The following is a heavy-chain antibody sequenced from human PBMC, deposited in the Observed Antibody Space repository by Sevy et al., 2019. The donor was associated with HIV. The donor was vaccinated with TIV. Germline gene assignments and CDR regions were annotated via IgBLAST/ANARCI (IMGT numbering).Heavy chain of an antibody. CDR3: ARGRHIAAAGNHWYFDL. Sequence: SETLSLTCAVYGGSFSGYYWSWIRQPPGKGLEWIGGINHSGSTNYNPSLKSRVTISVDTSKNQFSLKLSSVTAADTAVYYCARGRHIAAAGNHWYFDLWGRGTLVTVSS. CDR1: GGSFSGYY. D-gene: IGHD6-13*01. J-gene: IGHJ2*01. CDR2: INHSGST. V-gene: IGHV4-34*01.